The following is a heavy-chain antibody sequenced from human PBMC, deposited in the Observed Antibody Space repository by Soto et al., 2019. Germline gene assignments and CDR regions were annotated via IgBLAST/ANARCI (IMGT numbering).Heavy chain of an antibody. CDR2: ISCTGGTT. D-gene: IGHD1-26*01. CDR3: AKAVGRPYFDY. J-gene: IGHJ4*02. Sequence: LRLSCAASGFTFSSYAMSWVRQAPGKGLEWVSGISCTGGTTYYADSVKGRFTISRDNSKNTLYLQMNSLRAEDTAVYYCAKAVGRPYFDYWGQGTLVTVSS. CDR1: GFTFSSYA. V-gene: IGHV3-23*01.